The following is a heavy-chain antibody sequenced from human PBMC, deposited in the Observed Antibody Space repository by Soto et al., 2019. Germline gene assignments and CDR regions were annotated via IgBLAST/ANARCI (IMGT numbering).Heavy chain of an antibody. CDR2: ISSSGSTI. D-gene: IGHD6-13*01. J-gene: IGHJ4*02. CDR3: ARGYFRAAAGTSGFQDY. V-gene: IGHV3-11*01. Sequence: GGSLRLSCAASGFTFSDYYMSWIRQAPGKGLEWVSYISSSGSTIYYADSGKGRFTISRDNAKNSLYLQMNSLRAEDTAVYYCARGYFRAAAGTSGFQDYWGQGTLVTVSS. CDR1: GFTFSDYY.